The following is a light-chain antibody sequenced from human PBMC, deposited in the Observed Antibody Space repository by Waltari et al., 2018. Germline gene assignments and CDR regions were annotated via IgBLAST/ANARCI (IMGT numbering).Light chain of an antibody. CDR2: WAS. J-gene: IGKJ3*01. CDR3: LQYSTTPRT. Sequence: DTELTQSPDSLAVSLGERATINCKSSQSVLYSPNNKNYLAWYQHKEGQPPKLLIYWASTRESGVPDRFSGSGSGTDFTLTISSLQAEDVAVYYCLQYSTTPRTFGPGTKVEIK. CDR1: QSVLYSPNNKNY. V-gene: IGKV4-1*01.